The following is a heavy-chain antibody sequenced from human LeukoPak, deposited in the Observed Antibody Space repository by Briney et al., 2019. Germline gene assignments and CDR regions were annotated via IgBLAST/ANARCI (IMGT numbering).Heavy chain of an antibody. V-gene: IGHV3-53*01. CDR3: AKGGPTNDFWSGYSHYYYYYMDV. D-gene: IGHD3-3*01. CDR2: IYSGGGT. J-gene: IGHJ6*03. CDR1: GFTFSSNY. Sequence: GGSLRLSCAASGFTFSSNYMSWVRRAPGKGLDWVSVIYSGGGTYYADSVKGRFTISRDNSKNTLYLQMNSLRAEDTAVYYCAKGGPTNDFWSGYSHYYYYYMDVWGKGTTVTVSS.